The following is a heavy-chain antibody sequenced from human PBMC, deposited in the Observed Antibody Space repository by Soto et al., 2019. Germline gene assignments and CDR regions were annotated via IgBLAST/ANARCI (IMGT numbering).Heavy chain of an antibody. D-gene: IGHD3-10*01. CDR2: VRTRSGYT. CDR3: ARAPFGDLHFDS. J-gene: IGHJ4*02. CDR1: GFIFSDYD. Sequence: QVQLVESGGDLVKPGGSLRLSCEVSGFIFSDYDMSWIRQAPGKGLEWVSHVRTRSGYTDYAQSVKGRFIISRDIAKNSLYLEMNSLRAEDTAVYYCARAPFGDLHFDSWGQGTLVTVSS. V-gene: IGHV3-11*06.